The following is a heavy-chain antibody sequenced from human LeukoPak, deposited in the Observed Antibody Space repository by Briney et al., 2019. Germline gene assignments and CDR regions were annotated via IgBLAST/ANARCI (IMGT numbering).Heavy chain of an antibody. Sequence: GGSPRLSCAASGFTVSDYHMSWVRQAPGRGLEWISYITSSGGSTNHADSVKGRFTISRDNAKNSVVLQMSSLTVEDTAVYYCTRERRGSYYAFEYWGQGALVTVSS. CDR1: GFTVSDYH. CDR2: ITSSGGST. D-gene: IGHD3-16*01. V-gene: IGHV3-11*01. CDR3: TRERRGSYYAFEY. J-gene: IGHJ4*02.